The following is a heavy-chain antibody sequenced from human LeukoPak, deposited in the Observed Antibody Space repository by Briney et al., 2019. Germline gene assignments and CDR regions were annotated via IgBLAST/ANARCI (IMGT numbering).Heavy chain of an antibody. CDR2: IRSKANSYAT. CDR3: TSGGYCSSTSCYGEN. D-gene: IGHD2-2*01. J-gene: IGHJ4*02. CDR1: GFTFSGSA. V-gene: IGHV3-73*01. Sequence: PGGSLRLSCAASGFTFSGSAMHWVRQASGKGLEWVGRIRSKANSYATAYAASVKGRFTISRDDSKNTAYLQMNSRKTEDTAVYYCTSGGYCSSTSCYGENWGQGTLVTVSS.